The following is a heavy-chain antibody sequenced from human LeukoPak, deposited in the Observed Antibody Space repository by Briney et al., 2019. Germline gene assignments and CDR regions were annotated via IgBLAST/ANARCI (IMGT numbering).Heavy chain of an antibody. CDR2: ISSSGSTI. V-gene: IGHV3-11*01. CDR1: GFTFSDYY. CDR3: VSRQYCGGGCYWDY. D-gene: IGHD2-21*02. J-gene: IGHJ4*02. Sequence: GGSLRLSCAASGFTFSDYYMSWIRQAPGKGLEWVSYISSSGSTIYYADSVKGRFTISRDNAKNSLYLQMNSLRAEDTAVYYCVSRQYCGGGCYWDYWGQGTLVTVSS.